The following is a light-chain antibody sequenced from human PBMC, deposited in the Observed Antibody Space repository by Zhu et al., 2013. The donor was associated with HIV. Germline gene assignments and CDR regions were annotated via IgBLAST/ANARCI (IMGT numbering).Light chain of an antibody. CDR3: QQYDSSAWT. Sequence: EIVLTQSPGTLSLSPGEGATLSCRASQSVSSDYLAWYQQKPGQAPRLLIYGTSSRATGIPDRFSGSGSGTDFILTITRVEPEDFAVYYCQQYDSSAWTFGQGTKVEIK. CDR1: QSVSSDY. J-gene: IGKJ1*01. V-gene: IGKV3-20*01. CDR2: GTS.